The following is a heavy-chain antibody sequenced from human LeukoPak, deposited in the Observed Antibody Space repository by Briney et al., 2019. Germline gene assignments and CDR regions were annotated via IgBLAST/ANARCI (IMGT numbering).Heavy chain of an antibody. Sequence: PGASLRLSCVASGFTFSNYAMSWVRQAPGKGLEGVSAITGSGTNTYYADSVMGRFTISRDNSKNTVFLQMNSLRHEDTAIYYCVIWGDYDVLTGYYVPDYWGQGTLVTVSS. CDR3: VIWGDYDVLTGYYVPDY. CDR1: GFTFSNYA. D-gene: IGHD3-9*01. V-gene: IGHV3-23*01. CDR2: ITGSGTNT. J-gene: IGHJ4*02.